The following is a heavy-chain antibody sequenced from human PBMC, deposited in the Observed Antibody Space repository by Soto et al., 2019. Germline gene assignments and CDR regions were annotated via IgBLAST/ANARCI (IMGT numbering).Heavy chain of an antibody. Sequence: QVQLQESGPGLVKPSGTLSLTCAVSGGSISSSNWWSWVRQPPGKGLEWIGEIYHSGSTNYNPSLKGRVTISVDKYKNQFSRKLSSVSAADTDGYYCERFNGGNYYEAFDLWGQGTMVTVSS. V-gene: IGHV4-4*02. CDR2: IYHSGST. J-gene: IGHJ3*01. CDR1: GGSISSSNW. D-gene: IGHD1-26*01. CDR3: ERFNGGNYYEAFDL.